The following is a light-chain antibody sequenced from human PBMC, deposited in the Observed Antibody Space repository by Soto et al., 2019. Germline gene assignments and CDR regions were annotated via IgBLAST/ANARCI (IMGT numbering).Light chain of an antibody. Sequence: QSALTQPPSASGSPGQSVTISCTRTSSDVGLYDYVSCYQQHPGKVPKLLIYEVTQRPSGVPDRFSGSKSGNTASLTVSGLQAEDEADYYCSSYGGNSNYVFGTGTKVTVL. J-gene: IGLJ1*01. CDR1: SSDVGLYDY. V-gene: IGLV2-8*01. CDR3: SSYGGNSNYV. CDR2: EVT.